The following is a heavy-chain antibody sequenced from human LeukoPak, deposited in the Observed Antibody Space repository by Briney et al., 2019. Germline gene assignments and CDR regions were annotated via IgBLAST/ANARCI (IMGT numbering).Heavy chain of an antibody. D-gene: IGHD3-10*01. V-gene: IGHV3-48*02. J-gene: IGHJ4*02. CDR3: AGSPPVYGSGSDYPNPFDY. CDR1: GFSILTYS. Sequence: PGGSLRLSCAASGFSILTYSMNWVRQAPGKVLEWVSYISSGSSTIFYAASVKGRFTISRDNAKNSLYLQMNSLRDDDTAVYYCAGSPPVYGSGSDYPNPFDYWGQGTLVTVSS. CDR2: ISSGSSTI.